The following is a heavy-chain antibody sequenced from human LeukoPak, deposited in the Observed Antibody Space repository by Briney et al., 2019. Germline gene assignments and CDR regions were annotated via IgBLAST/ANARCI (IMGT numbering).Heavy chain of an antibody. Sequence: GGSLRLSCAASGFTFSSYSMTWVRQAPGKGLEWVSSISSSSSYIYYADSVKGRFTISRDNAKNSLYLQMNSLRAEDTAVYYCARQKPGYSSSWYDGTPHFDYWGQGTLVTVSS. CDR1: GFTFSSYS. CDR3: ARQKPGYSSSWYDGTPHFDY. D-gene: IGHD6-13*01. CDR2: ISSSSSYI. V-gene: IGHV3-21*01. J-gene: IGHJ4*02.